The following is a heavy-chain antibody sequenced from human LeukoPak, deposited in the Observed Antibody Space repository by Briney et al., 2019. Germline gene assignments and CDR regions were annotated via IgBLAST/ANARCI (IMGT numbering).Heavy chain of an antibody. Sequence: PGRSLRLSCAASGFTFSSYGMHWVRQAPGKGLEWVAVISYDGSKKYYADSVKGRFTISRDNSKKTLYLKMNSLRAEETAVYYCAKEGRRYSSGWSLDYWGQGTLVTVSS. CDR3: AKEGRRYSSGWSLDY. D-gene: IGHD6-19*01. J-gene: IGHJ4*02. CDR1: GFTFSSYG. V-gene: IGHV3-30*18. CDR2: ISYDGSKK.